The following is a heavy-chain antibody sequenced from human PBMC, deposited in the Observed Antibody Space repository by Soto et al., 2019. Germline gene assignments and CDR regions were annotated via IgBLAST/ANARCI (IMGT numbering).Heavy chain of an antibody. Sequence: QVQLQQWGAGLLKPSETLSLTCAVYGGSFSGYYWSWIRQPPGKGLEWIGEINQRGSTNYNPSLTSRVTISVDTSKHQFALKLTSVTAADTAVYCCARTDSSSWSPFEYWGQGTLVTVSS. CDR1: GGSFSGYY. J-gene: IGHJ4*02. CDR2: INQRGST. V-gene: IGHV4-34*01. CDR3: ARTDSSSWSPFEY. D-gene: IGHD6-13*01.